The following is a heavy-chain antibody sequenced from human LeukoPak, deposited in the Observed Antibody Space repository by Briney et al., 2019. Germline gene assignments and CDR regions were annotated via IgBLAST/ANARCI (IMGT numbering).Heavy chain of an antibody. D-gene: IGHD3-22*01. CDR1: GGSISSSSYY. CDR3: ARGVYYYDSRGAFDI. J-gene: IGHJ3*02. V-gene: IGHV4-39*01. CDR2: IYYSGST. Sequence: SETLSLTCTVYGGSISSSSYYWGWIRQPPGKGLEWIGSIYYSGSTYYNPSLKSRVTISVDTSKNRFSMKLSSVTAADTAVYYCARGVYYYDSRGAFDIWGQGTMVTVSS.